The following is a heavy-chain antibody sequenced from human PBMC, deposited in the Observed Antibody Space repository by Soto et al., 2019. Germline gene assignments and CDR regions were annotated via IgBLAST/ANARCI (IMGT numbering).Heavy chain of an antibody. CDR2: IWYDGSNK. CDR3: AREKGIDGSGVYYYYYGMDV. Sequence: GGSLRLSCAASGFTFSSYGMHWVRQAPGKGLEWVAVIWYDGSNKYYADSVKGRFTISRDNSKNTLYLQMNSLRAEDTAVYYCAREKGIDGSGVYYYYYGMDVWGQGTTVTVSS. V-gene: IGHV3-33*01. J-gene: IGHJ6*02. D-gene: IGHD3-10*01. CDR1: GFTFSSYG.